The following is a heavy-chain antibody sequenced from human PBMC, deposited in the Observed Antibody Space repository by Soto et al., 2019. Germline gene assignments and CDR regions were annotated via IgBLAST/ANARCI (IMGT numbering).Heavy chain of an antibody. J-gene: IGHJ4*02. CDR1: GFTFSSYG. CDR3: AKVEVSSSWCSDPESFDY. CDR2: ISYDGSNK. D-gene: IGHD6-13*01. V-gene: IGHV3-30*18. Sequence: QVQLVESGGGVVQPGRSLRLSCAASGFTFSSYGMHWVRQAPGKGLEWVAVISYDGSNKYYADSVKGRFTISRDNSKNTLYLQMNSLRAVDTAVYYCAKVEVSSSWCSDPESFDYWGQGTLVTVSS.